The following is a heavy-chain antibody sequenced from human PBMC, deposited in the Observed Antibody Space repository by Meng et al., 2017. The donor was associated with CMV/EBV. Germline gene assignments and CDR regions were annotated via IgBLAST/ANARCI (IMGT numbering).Heavy chain of an antibody. CDR3: ARGGIAAAGPFDY. V-gene: IGHV4-34*01. CDR2: INHSGST. J-gene: IGHJ4*02. CDR1: GGSFSGYY. Sequence: QVQLQRWGAGLLKPSETLSLPCAVYGGSFSGYYWSWIRQPPGKGLEWIGEINHSGSTNYNPSLKSRVTISVDTSKNQFSLKLSSVTAADTAVYYCARGGIAAAGPFDYWGQGTLVTVSS. D-gene: IGHD6-13*01.